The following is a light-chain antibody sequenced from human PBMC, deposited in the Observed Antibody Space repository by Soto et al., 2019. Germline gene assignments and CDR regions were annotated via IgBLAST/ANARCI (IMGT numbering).Light chain of an antibody. CDR1: QTVSSTY. J-gene: IGKJ5*01. V-gene: IGKV3D-20*02. CDR2: DAS. CDR3: QQRSNWLIT. Sequence: EIVLTQSPGTLSLSPGERATLSCRTSQTVSSTYFAWYQQRPGQAPRLLFYDASTRATGIPDRFSCSGSQRDFTLTISRLEPEDFAVYYCQQRSNWLITFGQGTRLEIK.